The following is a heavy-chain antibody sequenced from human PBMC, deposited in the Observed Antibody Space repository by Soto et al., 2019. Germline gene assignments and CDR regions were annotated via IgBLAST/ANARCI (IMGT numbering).Heavy chain of an antibody. V-gene: IGHV4-34*01. J-gene: IGHJ4*02. CDR3: ARGRSGYDYLPDYYDSSGRHFDY. CDR2: INHSGST. CDR1: GGSFSGYY. Sequence: QVQLQQWGAGLLKPSETLSLTCAVYGGSFSGYYWSWIRQPPGKGREWIGEINHSGSTNYNPSLKSRVTISVDTSKNQFSLKLSSVTAADTAVYYCARGRSGYDYLPDYYDSSGRHFDYWGQGTLVTVSS. D-gene: IGHD3-22*01.